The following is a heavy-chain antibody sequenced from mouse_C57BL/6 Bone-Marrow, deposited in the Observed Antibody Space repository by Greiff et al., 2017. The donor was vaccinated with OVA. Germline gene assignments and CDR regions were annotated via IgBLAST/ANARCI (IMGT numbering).Heavy chain of an antibody. V-gene: IGHV1-26*01. J-gene: IGHJ4*01. CDR1: GYTFTDYY. D-gene: IGHD2-1*01. CDR2: INPNNGGT. CDR3: ASGGSYGNYAMDY. Sequence: EVQLQQSGPELVKPGASVKISCKASGYTFTDYYMNWVKQSHGKSLEWIGDINPNNGGTSYNQKFKGKATLTVDKSSSTAYMELRSLTSEDSAVYYCASGGSYGNYAMDYWGQGTSVTVSS.